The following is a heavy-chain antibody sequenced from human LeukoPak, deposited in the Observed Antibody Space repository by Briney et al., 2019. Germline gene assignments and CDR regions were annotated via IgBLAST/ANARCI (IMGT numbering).Heavy chain of an antibody. CDR2: MNPNSGNT. J-gene: IGHJ4*02. CDR3: ARVGRRVATIDY. D-gene: IGHD5-12*01. CDR1: GYTFTSYD. Sequence: ALLKVSCKASGYTFTSYDINWVRQATGQGLEWMGWMNPNSGNTGYAQKFQGRVTMTRNTSISTAYMELSSLRSEDTAVYYCARVGRRVATIDYWGQGTLVTVSS. V-gene: IGHV1-8*01.